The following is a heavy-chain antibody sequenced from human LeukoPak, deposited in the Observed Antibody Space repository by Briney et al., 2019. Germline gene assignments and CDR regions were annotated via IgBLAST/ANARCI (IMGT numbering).Heavy chain of an antibody. J-gene: IGHJ4*02. CDR1: GFTFDDYC. CDR3: ARADDSSSGYFDY. Sequence: GGSLRLSCEASGFTFDDYCMSWVRQAPGQGLEWVSGINWNGGSTGYADSVKGRFTISRDNAKNSLYLQMNSLRAEDTAVYYCARADDSSSGYFDYWGQGTLVTVSS. V-gene: IGHV3-20*04. CDR2: INWNGGST. D-gene: IGHD6-6*01.